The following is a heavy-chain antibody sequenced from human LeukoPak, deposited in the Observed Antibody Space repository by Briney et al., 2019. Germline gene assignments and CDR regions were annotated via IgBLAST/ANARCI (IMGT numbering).Heavy chain of an antibody. Sequence: GGSLRLSCAASGFTFSSYAMTWVRQAPGRGLEWVSTISGSGDSTYYAESVKGRFTISRDNSKNTLYLQMNSLRPEDTAVYYCPKGCAASGCYTSEYWGQGILVTVSS. CDR2: ISGSGDST. J-gene: IGHJ4*02. D-gene: IGHD2-2*02. CDR3: PKGCAASGCYTSEY. V-gene: IGHV3-23*01. CDR1: GFTFSSYA.